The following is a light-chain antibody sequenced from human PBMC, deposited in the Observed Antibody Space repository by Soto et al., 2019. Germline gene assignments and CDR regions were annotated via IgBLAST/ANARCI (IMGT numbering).Light chain of an antibody. CDR3: HHYAGSPPWT. Sequence: EIVLTQSPGTLSLSPGERATLSCRASQSVSSSQLAWYQQKPGQAPRLLIFGASSRAAGIPDRFSGSGSGTYFTLTISRLEPEDFAVYYFHHYAGSPPWTFGQGTKVEIK. CDR2: GAS. CDR1: QSVSSSQ. J-gene: IGKJ1*01. V-gene: IGKV3-20*01.